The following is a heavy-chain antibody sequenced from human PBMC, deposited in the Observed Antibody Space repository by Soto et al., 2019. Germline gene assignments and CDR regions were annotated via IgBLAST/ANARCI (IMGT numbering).Heavy chain of an antibody. Sequence: SETLSLTCTVSGGSISSYSWSWIRQPPGKGLEWIGYIYYSGSTNYNPSLKSRVTISVDTSKNQFSLKLSSVTAADTAVYYCARSVNNGNVWGLAGFDPGGQGTLVTV. V-gene: IGHV4-59*01. J-gene: IGHJ5*02. CDR2: IYYSGST. D-gene: IGHD1-20*01. CDR3: ARSVNNGNVWGLAGFDP. CDR1: GGSISSYS.